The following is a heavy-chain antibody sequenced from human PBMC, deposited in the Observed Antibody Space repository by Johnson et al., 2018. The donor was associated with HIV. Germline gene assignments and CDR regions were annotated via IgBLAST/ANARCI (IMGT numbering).Heavy chain of an antibody. J-gene: IGHJ3*02. CDR1: GFTFTSYA. V-gene: IGHV3-30-3*02. CDR2: ISYDGSNK. Sequence: QVQLVESGGGVVQPGRSLRLSCAASGFTFTSYAMHWVRQAPGKGLEWVAVISYDGSNKYYADSVKGRFTISRDNSKNTLYLQRNSLRAEDTAGYYCAKDLFTEREDDAFDIWGQGTMVTVSS. D-gene: IGHD1-26*01. CDR3: AKDLFTEREDDAFDI.